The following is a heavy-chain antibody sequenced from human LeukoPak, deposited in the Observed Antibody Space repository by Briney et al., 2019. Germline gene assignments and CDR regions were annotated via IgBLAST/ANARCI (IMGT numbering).Heavy chain of an antibody. Sequence: PGGSLRLSCAASGFTSGFAFNYAWMNWIRQAPGKGLEWVSYISSSGSTIYYGDSVKGRFTISRDNAKNSLYLQVNSLRAEDTAVYYCARVVHYYDSSGYYYRSMYYFDYWGQGTLVTVSS. J-gene: IGHJ4*02. D-gene: IGHD3-22*01. V-gene: IGHV3-11*01. CDR1: GFAFNYAW. CDR3: ARVVHYYDSSGYYYRSMYYFDY. CDR2: ISSSGSTI.